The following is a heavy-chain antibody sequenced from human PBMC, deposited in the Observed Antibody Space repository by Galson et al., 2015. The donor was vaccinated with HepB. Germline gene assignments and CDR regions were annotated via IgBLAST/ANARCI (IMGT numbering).Heavy chain of an antibody. V-gene: IGHV3-66*01. CDR1: GFTVSSNY. J-gene: IGHJ6*02. Sequence: SLRLSCAASGFTVSSNYMSWVRQAPGKGLEWVSVIDSGGSTYYADSVKGRFTIPRDNSKNTLYLQMNSLRAEDTAVYYCASPEDSSSWYSSYYYGMDVWGQGTTVTVSS. CDR2: IDSGGST. CDR3: ASPEDSSSWYSSYYYGMDV. D-gene: IGHD6-13*01.